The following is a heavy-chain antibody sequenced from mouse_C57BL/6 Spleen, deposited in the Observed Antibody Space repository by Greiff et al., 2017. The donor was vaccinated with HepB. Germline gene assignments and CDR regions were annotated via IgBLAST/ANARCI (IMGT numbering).Heavy chain of an antibody. Sequence: VQLQQSGPELVKPGASVKISCKASGYTFTDYYMNWVKQSHGKSLEWIGDINPNNGGTSYNQKFKGKATLTVDKSSSTAYMELRSLTSEDSAGYDCARGDYYGSGYGYWGQGTTLTVSS. CDR1: GYTFTDYY. D-gene: IGHD1-1*01. CDR3: ARGDYYGSGYGY. CDR2: INPNNGGT. V-gene: IGHV1-26*01. J-gene: IGHJ2*01.